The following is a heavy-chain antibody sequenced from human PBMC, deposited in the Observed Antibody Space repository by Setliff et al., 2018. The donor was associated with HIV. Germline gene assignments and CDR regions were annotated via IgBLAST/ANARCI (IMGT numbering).Heavy chain of an antibody. D-gene: IGHD6-19*01. Sequence: GGSLRLSCAASGFTFSTYWMSWVRQAPGKGLEWVANIKQDGSEKYYVDSVRGRFTVSRDNAKSSLYLQMSGLKIEDMAVYYCAKDGSGWSQHWGQGTRVTVSS. CDR3: AKDGSGWSQH. V-gene: IGHV3-7*01. CDR2: IKQDGSEK. J-gene: IGHJ1*01. CDR1: GFTFSTYW.